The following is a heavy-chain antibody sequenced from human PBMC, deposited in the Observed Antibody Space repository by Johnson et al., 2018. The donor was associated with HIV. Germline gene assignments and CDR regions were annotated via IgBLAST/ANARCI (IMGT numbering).Heavy chain of an antibody. V-gene: IGHV3-23*04. D-gene: IGHD2-21*01. CDR3: ARPRRLFEGHDAFDS. CDR2: ISGSGGST. J-gene: IGHJ3*02. Sequence: MQLVESGGGLVQPGGSLRLSCAASGFTFSSYAMSWVRQAPGKGLEWVSAISGSGGSTYYADSVKGRLTISRDNSKNTLYLQMNSLRAEDTAVYYCARPRRLFEGHDAFDSWGQGTMVTVSS. CDR1: GFTFSSYA.